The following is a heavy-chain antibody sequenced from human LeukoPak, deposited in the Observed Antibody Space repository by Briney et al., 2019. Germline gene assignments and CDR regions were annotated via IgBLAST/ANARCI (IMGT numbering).Heavy chain of an antibody. CDR2: IIPIFGTA. J-gene: IGHJ3*02. D-gene: IGHD5-24*01. Sequence: SVKVSCKASGGTFSSYAISWVRQAPGQGLEWMGGIIPIFGTANYAQKFQGRVTITTDESTSTAYMELSSLRSEDTAVYYCTRVGRGDGYPERGAFDIWGQGTMVTVSS. CDR1: GGTFSSYA. CDR3: TRVGRGDGYPERGAFDI. V-gene: IGHV1-69*05.